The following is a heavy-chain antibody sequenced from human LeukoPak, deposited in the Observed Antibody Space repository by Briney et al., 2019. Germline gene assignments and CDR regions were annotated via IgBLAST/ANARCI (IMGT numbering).Heavy chain of an antibody. Sequence: SQTLSLTCAISGDSVSSSTTGWNWIRQSPSRGLEWLGRTHYESKWKNDYAESVKSRITINPDTSKNQLSLQLNSVTPEDTAVYFCARGFLMRGFDHWGQGTLVTVSS. CDR3: ARGFLMRGFDH. CDR2: THYESKWKN. CDR1: GDSVSSSTTG. V-gene: IGHV6-1*01. J-gene: IGHJ4*02.